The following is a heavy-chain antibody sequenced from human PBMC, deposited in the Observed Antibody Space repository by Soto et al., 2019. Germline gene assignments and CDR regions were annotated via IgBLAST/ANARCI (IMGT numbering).Heavy chain of an antibody. D-gene: IGHD3-16*01. CDR3: ARDTSHGVTIGGLDS. Sequence: GGSLRLSCTASGFSFINYNMNWSGHSPGKGREWVAHITDGLTKHYADFVQGRFTISRDNAKNSLYLELTDLRDDDTAVYYCARDTSHGVTIGGLDSWGQGTLVTVSS. CDR1: GFSFINYN. V-gene: IGHV3-48*02. J-gene: IGHJ4*02. CDR2: ITDGLTK.